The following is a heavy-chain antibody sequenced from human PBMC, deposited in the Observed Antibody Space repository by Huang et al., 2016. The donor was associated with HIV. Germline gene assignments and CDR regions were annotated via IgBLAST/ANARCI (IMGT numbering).Heavy chain of an antibody. J-gene: IGHJ3*02. CDR1: GFTFSSYG. V-gene: IGHV3-30*02. D-gene: IGHD3-3*01. CDR3: AKVSYYDFWSGYPHDAFDI. CDR2: IRYDGSNK. Sequence: QVQLVESGGGVVQPGGSLRLSCAASGFTFSSYGMHWVREAPGKGLEWVGFIRYDGSNKYYADCVKGRFTISRDNSKNTLYLQMNSLRAEDTAVYYCAKVSYYDFWSGYPHDAFDIWGQGTMVTVSS.